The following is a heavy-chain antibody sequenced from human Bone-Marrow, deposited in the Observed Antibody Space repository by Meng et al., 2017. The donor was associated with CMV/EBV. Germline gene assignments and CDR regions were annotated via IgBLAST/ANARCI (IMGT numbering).Heavy chain of an antibody. J-gene: IGHJ4*02. V-gene: IGHV3-7*01. Sequence: GESLKISCAASRFTFSNHWMSWVRQAPGKGLEWVANIKKDGSEKYYVDSVKGRFIISRDNAKNSLYLQMNSLRAEDTAVYYCVRAFDYWGQGALVTVSS. CDR2: IKKDGSEK. CDR3: VRAFDY. CDR1: RFTFSNHW.